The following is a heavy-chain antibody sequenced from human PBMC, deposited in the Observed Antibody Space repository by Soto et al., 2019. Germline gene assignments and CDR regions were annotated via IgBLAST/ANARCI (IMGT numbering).Heavy chain of an antibody. J-gene: IGHJ4*02. Sequence: QITLEETGPTLVKPPQTLTLTCTFSGFSLTTGRVGVGWIRQPPGKALEWLAVIHWNDDNHYSPSLKSRLTITKDTSKNHGVLTLTNMDPVDTATYYCTHRLVGSGQGYWGQGTLVTVSS. D-gene: IGHD2-15*01. CDR2: IHWNDDN. V-gene: IGHV2-5*01. CDR3: THRLVGSGQGY. CDR1: GFSLTTGRVG.